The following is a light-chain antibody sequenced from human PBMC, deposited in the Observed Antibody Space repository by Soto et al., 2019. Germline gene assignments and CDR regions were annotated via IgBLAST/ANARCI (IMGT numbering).Light chain of an antibody. CDR3: SSYTSSSTPYV. CDR2: EVS. CDR1: SSDVGTYDY. J-gene: IGLJ1*01. V-gene: IGLV2-14*01. Sequence: QSALSQPASVSGSPGQSLTISCSGTSSDVGTYDYVSWYQQHPGKAPKLMIDEVSNRPSGISNRFSGSKSGNTASLTISGLRAEDEADYYCSSYTSSSTPYVFGTGTKVTVL.